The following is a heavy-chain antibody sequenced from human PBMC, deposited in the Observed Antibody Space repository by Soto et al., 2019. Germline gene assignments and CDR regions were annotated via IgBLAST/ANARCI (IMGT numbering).Heavy chain of an antibody. CDR3: ARGPAASGRYYYYYYGMDV. CDR2: IYSGGST. Sequence: GGSLRLSCAASGFTVSSNYMSWVRQAPGKGLEWVSVIYSGGSTYYADSVKGRFTISRDNSKNTLYLQMNSLRAEDTAVYYCARGPAASGRYYYYYYGMDVWGQGTTVTVSS. J-gene: IGHJ6*02. D-gene: IGHD2-15*01. CDR1: GFTVSSNY. V-gene: IGHV3-53*01.